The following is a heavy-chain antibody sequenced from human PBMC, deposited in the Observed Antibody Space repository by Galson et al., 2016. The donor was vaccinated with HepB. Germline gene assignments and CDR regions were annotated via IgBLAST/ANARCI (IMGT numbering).Heavy chain of an antibody. CDR3: ARGGYYDSSGSLRY. D-gene: IGHD3-22*01. Sequence: SVKVSCKASGYTFTRYYIHWVRQAPGQGLEWMGVINPSGGSTKDARKFQGRVTMTRDTSTSTVYMELSSLRSEGTAVYFCARGGYYDSSGSLRYWGQGTLVTVSS. V-gene: IGHV1-46*01. CDR1: GYTFTRYY. CDR2: INPSGGST. J-gene: IGHJ4*02.